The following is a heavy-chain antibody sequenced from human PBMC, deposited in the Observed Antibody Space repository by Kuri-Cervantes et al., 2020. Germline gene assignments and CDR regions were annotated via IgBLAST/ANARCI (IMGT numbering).Heavy chain of an antibody. CDR3: AKPKNIVVVVAGD. V-gene: IGHV3-23*01. CDR1: GFTFNTYA. J-gene: IGHJ4*02. CDR2: VSDSGGST. D-gene: IGHD2-15*01. Sequence: GGSLRLSCVASGFTFNTYAMSWVRQAPGKGLEWVSAVSDSGGSTYYADSVKGRFTISRDNSKNTLYLQMNSLRAEDTAVYYCAKPKNIVVVVAGDWGQGTLVTVSS.